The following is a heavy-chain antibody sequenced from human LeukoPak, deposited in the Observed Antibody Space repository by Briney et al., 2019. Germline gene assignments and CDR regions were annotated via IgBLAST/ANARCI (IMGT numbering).Heavy chain of an antibody. V-gene: IGHV3-7*03. CDR2: ISNGGGAT. CDR3: TRENYVPDS. J-gene: IGHJ5*02. Sequence: GGSLRLSCVASGYTFSPYWMSWVRQIPGKGLEWVASISNGGGATYYVDSVRGRFIISRDDAKNSLFLQMNGLRSDDTAVYYCTRENYVPDSWGQGTLVTVSS. CDR1: GYTFSPYW. D-gene: IGHD3-10*02.